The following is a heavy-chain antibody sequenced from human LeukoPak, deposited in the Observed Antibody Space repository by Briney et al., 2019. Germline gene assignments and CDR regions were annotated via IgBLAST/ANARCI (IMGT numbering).Heavy chain of an antibody. J-gene: IGHJ3*02. Sequence: ASVKASCKASGYTFTSYDINWVRQATGQGLEWMGWMNPNSGNTGYAQKFQGRVTMTRNTSISTAYMELSSLRSEDTAVYYCARLYSSSWYGYAFDIWGQGTMVTVSS. D-gene: IGHD6-13*01. CDR3: ARLYSSSWYGYAFDI. CDR2: MNPNSGNT. V-gene: IGHV1-8*01. CDR1: GYTFTSYD.